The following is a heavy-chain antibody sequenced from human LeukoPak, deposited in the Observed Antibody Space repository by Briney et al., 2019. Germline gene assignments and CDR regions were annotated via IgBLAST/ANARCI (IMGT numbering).Heavy chain of an antibody. CDR2: IRYDAKQI. CDR3: AKDFGQVATIPCFDF. J-gene: IGHJ4*02. D-gene: IGHD5-24*01. CDR1: GFTFSTYG. Sequence: PGGSLRLSCAASGFTFSTYGMHWVRQAPGKGLEWVAFIRYDAKQIYYVDSVKGRFTISRDISKNTLYLQMNSLRAEDTAVYYCAKDFGQVATIPCFDFWGQGTLVTVSS. V-gene: IGHV3-30*02.